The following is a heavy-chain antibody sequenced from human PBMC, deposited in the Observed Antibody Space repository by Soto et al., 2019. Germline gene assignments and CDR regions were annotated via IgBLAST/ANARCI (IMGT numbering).Heavy chain of an antibody. CDR2: IYPGDSDT. J-gene: IGHJ6*02. CDR1: GYSFTSYW. CDR3: ARHAEDDYYYYGMDV. V-gene: IGHV5-51*01. Sequence: GASLKISCKGSGYSFTSYWIGWVRQMPGKGLEWMGIIYPGDSDTRYSPSFQGQVTISADKSISTAYLQWSSLTASDTAMYYCARHAEDDYYYYGMDVWGQGTTVTVSS.